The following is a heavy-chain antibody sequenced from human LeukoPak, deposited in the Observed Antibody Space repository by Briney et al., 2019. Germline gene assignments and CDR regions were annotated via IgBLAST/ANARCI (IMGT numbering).Heavy chain of an antibody. V-gene: IGHV3-66*01. J-gene: IGHJ4*02. Sequence: GGSLRLSCAASGFTFSSYAMSWVRQAPGKGLGWVSVIYSGGSTYYADSVKGRFTISRHNSKNTLYLQMNSLRAEDTAVYYCARTAPSGWYYYWGQGTLVTVSS. CDR3: ARTAPSGWYYY. CDR2: IYSGGST. D-gene: IGHD6-19*01. CDR1: GFTFSSYA.